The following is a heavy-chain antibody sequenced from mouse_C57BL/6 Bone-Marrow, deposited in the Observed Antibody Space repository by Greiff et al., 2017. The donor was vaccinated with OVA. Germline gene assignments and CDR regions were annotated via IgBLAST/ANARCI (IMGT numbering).Heavy chain of an antibody. CDR3: AREGLRRSLAY. CDR1: GFTFSSYA. Sequence: EVKVVESGGGLVKPGGSLKLSCAASGFTFSSYAMSWVRQTPEKRLEWVATISDGGSYTYYPDNVKGRFTISRDNAKNNLYLQMSHLKSEDTAMYYCAREGLRRSLAYWGQGTLVTVSA. CDR2: ISDGGSYT. D-gene: IGHD2-2*01. V-gene: IGHV5-4*01. J-gene: IGHJ3*01.